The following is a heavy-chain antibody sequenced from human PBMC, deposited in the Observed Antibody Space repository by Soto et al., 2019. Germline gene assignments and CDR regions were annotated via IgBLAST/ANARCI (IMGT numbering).Heavy chain of an antibody. CDR2: IYWDVVK. CDR1: GFSLSTGGVG. V-gene: IGHV2-5*02. CDR3: ALKGSGDYALDY. Sequence: QITLKESGPTLVKPTQTLTLTCTLSGFSLSTGGVGVGWIRQSPGKALEWLAVIYWDVVKHYSPSLERRLTITKYTSESVVVLTMTSMDPVDTATYYCALKGSGDYALDYWGQGIVVTVSS. J-gene: IGHJ4*02. D-gene: IGHD4-17*01.